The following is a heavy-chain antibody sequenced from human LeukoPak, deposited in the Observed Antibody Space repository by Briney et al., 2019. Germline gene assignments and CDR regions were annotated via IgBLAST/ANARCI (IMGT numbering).Heavy chain of an antibody. Sequence: GGSLRLSCAASGFTVSSNYMSWVRQAPGKGLEWVGFIRSKAYGGTTEYAASVKGRFTISRDDSKSIAYLQMNSLKTEDTAVYYCTRCDYGDYGRQPPAMDFWGQGTLVTVSS. CDR2: IRSKAYGGTT. CDR1: GFTVSSNY. D-gene: IGHD4-17*01. J-gene: IGHJ4*02. CDR3: TRCDYGDYGRQPPAMDF. V-gene: IGHV3-49*04.